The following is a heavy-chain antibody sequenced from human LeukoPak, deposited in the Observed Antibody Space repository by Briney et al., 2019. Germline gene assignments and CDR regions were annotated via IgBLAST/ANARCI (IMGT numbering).Heavy chain of an antibody. CDR2: IYYTGST. J-gene: IGHJ4*02. CDR3: ATDYSTHLGHFDS. V-gene: IGHV4-61*01. CDR1: GGSIRSSSYY. D-gene: IGHD4-11*01. Sequence: SETLSLTCTVSGGSIRSSSYYWSWIRQPPGKGLEWIAYIYYTGSTDYNPSLKSRVTISVDTSKNQFSLKLSSVTAADTAVYYCATDYSTHLGHFDSWGQGTLVTVSS.